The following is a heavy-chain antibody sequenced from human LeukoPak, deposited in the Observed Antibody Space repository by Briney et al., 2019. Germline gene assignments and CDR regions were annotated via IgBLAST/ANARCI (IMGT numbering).Heavy chain of an antibody. Sequence: ASVKVSCKAAGYTFTGYYMHWVRQAPGQGLEWMGWINPNSGGTNYAQKFQGRVTMTRDTSISTAYMELSRLRSDDTAAYYCARISYAVPSGWFDPWGQGTLVTVSS. V-gene: IGHV1-2*02. CDR3: ARISYAVPSGWFDP. CDR2: INPNSGGT. D-gene: IGHD4-17*01. CDR1: GYTFTGYY. J-gene: IGHJ5*02.